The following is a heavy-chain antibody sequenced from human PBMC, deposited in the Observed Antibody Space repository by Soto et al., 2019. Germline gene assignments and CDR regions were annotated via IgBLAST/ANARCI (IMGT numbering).Heavy chain of an antibody. V-gene: IGHV3-23*01. J-gene: IGHJ4*02. D-gene: IGHD1-26*01. CDR1: GFTFRSYA. Sequence: EVQLLESGGGLVQPGGSLRLSCAASGFTFRSYAMRWVRQAPGKGLEWVSAISGSGGSTYYADSVKGRFTISRDNSKNTLYLQMTSLRAEDTAVYYCARRGSGSYYDYWGQGTLVTVSS. CDR2: ISGSGGST. CDR3: ARRGSGSYYDY.